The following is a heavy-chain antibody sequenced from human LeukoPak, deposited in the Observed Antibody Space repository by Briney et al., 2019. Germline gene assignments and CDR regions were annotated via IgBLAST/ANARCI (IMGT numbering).Heavy chain of an antibody. CDR3: ARDGKYYDILTGYEYYFDY. V-gene: IGHV3-21*01. J-gene: IGHJ4*02. CDR2: ISSSSSYI. D-gene: IGHD3-9*01. Sequence: PGGSLRLSCAASGFTFSSYSMNWVRQAPGKGLEWVSSISSSSSYIYYADSVKGRFTISRDNAKNSLYLQMNSLRAEDTAVYYCARDGKYYDILTGYEYYFDYWGQGTPVTVSS. CDR1: GFTFSSYS.